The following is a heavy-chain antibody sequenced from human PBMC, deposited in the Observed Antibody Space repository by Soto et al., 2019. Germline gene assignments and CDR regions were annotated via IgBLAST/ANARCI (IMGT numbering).Heavy chain of an antibody. CDR1: GFTFTSSA. V-gene: IGHV1-58*01. J-gene: IGHJ6*02. Sequence: SVKVSCKASGFTFTSSAVQWVRQARGQRLEWIGWIVVGSGNTNYAQKFQERVTITRDMSTSTAYMELSSLRSEDTAVCYCAAAYDFWSGYHYYYGMDVWGQGTTVTVSS. CDR2: IVVGSGNT. D-gene: IGHD3-3*01. CDR3: AAAYDFWSGYHYYYGMDV.